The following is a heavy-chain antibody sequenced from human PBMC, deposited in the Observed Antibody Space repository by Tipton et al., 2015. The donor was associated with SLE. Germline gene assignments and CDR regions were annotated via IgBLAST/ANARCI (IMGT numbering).Heavy chain of an antibody. D-gene: IGHD1-1*01. V-gene: IGHV4-59*08. Sequence: TLSLTCTVSGGSISSSYWSWIRQPRGKGLEWIASIYYSGSTSYNPSLKSRVAVSMDTSRNQFSLRLKSVTAADTAVYYCATGHFDFWGQGRLVTVSS. CDR3: ATGHFDF. CDR2: IYYSGST. J-gene: IGHJ5*01. CDR1: GGSISSSY.